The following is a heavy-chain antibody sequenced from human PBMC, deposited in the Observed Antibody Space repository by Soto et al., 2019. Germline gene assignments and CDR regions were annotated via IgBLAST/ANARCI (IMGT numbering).Heavy chain of an antibody. D-gene: IGHD3-16*02. CDR3: AKVDNSVTPTPPDV. CDR2: ISPYSGNT. Sequence: QVQLVQSGDEVRKPGSSVKVSCKASGYIFVNYGIAWVRQAPGQGLEWMGWISPYSGNTHYASKVMGRLTMTTDTSKITAYVNQECVTSDDTDVYYCAKVDNSVTPTPPDVWGQGTRVTVSS. J-gene: IGHJ6*02. V-gene: IGHV1-18*01. CDR1: GYIFVNYG.